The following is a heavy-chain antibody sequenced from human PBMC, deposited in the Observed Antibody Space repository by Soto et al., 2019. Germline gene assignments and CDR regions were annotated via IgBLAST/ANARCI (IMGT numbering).Heavy chain of an antibody. CDR1: GGSISSSSYY. J-gene: IGHJ5*02. D-gene: IGHD6-13*01. CDR3: ARHGIAAAGDNWFDP. CDR2: IYYSGST. V-gene: IGHV4-39*01. Sequence: SETLSLTCTVSGGSISSSSYYWGWIRQPPGKGLEWIGSIYYSGSTYYNPSLKSRVTISVDTSKNQFSLKLSSVTAADTAVYYCARHGIAAAGDNWFDPWGQGTLVTVSS.